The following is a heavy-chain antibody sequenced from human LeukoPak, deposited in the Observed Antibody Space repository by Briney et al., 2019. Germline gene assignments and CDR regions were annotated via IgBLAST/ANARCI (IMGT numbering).Heavy chain of an antibody. CDR3: ARVSRPGWYLGY. V-gene: IGHV1-2*02. J-gene: IGHJ4*02. D-gene: IGHD6-19*01. CDR2: INPNSGGT. CDR1: GYTCTGYD. Sequence: ASVKVSCKASGYTCTGYDMHWVRQAPGQGIDWMGWINPNSGGTNYPQKFQGRVTMTRDTSISTAYMELSRLRSDDTAVYYCARVSRPGWYLGYWGQGTLATVSS.